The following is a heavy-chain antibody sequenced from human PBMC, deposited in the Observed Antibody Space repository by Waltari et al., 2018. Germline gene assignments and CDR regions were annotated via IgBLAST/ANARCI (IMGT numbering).Heavy chain of an antibody. Sequence: QVQLVQSGAEVKKPGASVRVSCKTSGYTFIDYDIIWVRQATGQGLEWMGWMNPDSGTTGSAQKFQGRVTMTRNKSARTAYMQLSSLGSEDTAVYYCARQKNSFDYWGQGTLVTVSS. CDR3: ARQKNSFDY. CDR2: MNPDSGTT. J-gene: IGHJ4*02. V-gene: IGHV1-8*01. CDR1: GYTFIDYD.